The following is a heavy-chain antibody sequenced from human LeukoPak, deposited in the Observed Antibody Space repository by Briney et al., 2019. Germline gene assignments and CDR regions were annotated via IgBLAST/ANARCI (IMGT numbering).Heavy chain of an antibody. CDR3: ARGGEGSGSYEYYFDY. D-gene: IGHD3-10*01. Sequence: PSQTLSLTCTVSGGSISSGSYYWSWIRQPAGKGLEWIGRIYTSGSTNYNPSLKSRVTISVDTSKNQFSLKLSSVTAADTAVYYCARGGEGSGSYEYYFDYWGQGTLVTVSS. CDR2: IYTSGST. J-gene: IGHJ4*02. V-gene: IGHV4-61*02. CDR1: GGSISSGSYY.